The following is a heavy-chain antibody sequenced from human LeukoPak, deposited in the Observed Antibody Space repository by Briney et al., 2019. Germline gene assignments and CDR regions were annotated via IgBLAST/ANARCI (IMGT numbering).Heavy chain of an antibody. CDR2: ISSSSSYI. J-gene: IGHJ4*02. CDR3: ARVRATVTTTVDFDY. CDR1: GFTFSSYS. Sequence: GGSLRLSCAASGFTFSSYSMNWVRQAPGKGLEWVSSISSSSSYIYYADSVKGRFTTSRDNAKNSLYLQMNSLRAEDTAVYYCARVRATVTTTVDFDYWGQGTLVTVSS. D-gene: IGHD4-17*01. V-gene: IGHV3-21*01.